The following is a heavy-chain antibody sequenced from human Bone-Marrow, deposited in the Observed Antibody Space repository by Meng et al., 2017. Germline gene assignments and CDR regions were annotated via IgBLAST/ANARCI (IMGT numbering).Heavy chain of an antibody. CDR3: ARGVVADPPGD. D-gene: IGHD2-15*01. V-gene: IGHV4-61*01. CDR2: IYQSGST. CDR1: GASVNTGSYY. Sequence: ALRQESGPGGVRSAETLSLTCTVSGASVNTGSYYWSWIRQPPGRGLELIGFIYQSGSTNNNPSLKSRVTISLDMSSNQFSLTLNSVTAADTAIYYCARGVVADPPGDWGRGTLVTVSS. J-gene: IGHJ1*01.